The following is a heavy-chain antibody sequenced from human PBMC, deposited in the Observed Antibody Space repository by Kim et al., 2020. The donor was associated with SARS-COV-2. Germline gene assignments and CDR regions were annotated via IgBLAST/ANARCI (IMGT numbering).Heavy chain of an antibody. J-gene: IGHJ4*02. CDR3: ARGAMGWELTWIDS. V-gene: IGHV3-48*02. D-gene: IGHD3-10*01. Sequence: GGSLRLSCAASGFSISSFSMNWVRQAPGKGLEWVSYISDGGRTIYYADSVAGRFTMSRDFAKNSIHLQMNSLRDEDTAVYYCARGAMGWELTWIDSWGQGALVTVSS. CDR1: GFSISSFS. CDR2: ISDGGRTI.